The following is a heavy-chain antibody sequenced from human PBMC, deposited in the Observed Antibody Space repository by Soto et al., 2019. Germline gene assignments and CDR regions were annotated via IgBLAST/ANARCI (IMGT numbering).Heavy chain of an antibody. CDR3: ARSTIFGVVTISPFDY. D-gene: IGHD3-3*01. CDR2: ISAYNGNT. V-gene: IGHV1-18*01. J-gene: IGHJ4*02. Sequence: ASVKVSCKASGFTFTNYGFTWVRQAPGQGLEWMGWISAYNGNTKYPQKFQGRVTITRDTSASTAYMELSSLRSEDTAVYYCARSTIFGVVTISPFDYWGQGTLVTVSS. CDR1: GFTFTNYG.